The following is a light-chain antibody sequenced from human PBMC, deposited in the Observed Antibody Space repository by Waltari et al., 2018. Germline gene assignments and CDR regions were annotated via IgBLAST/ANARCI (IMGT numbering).Light chain of an antibody. J-gene: IGLJ2*01. V-gene: IGLV2-14*01. CDR1: NSDIGYYNY. CDR2: DVT. CDR3: AAYTSTNTVI. Sequence: QSALTQPASVSGSPGQSITISCTGTNSDIGYYNYVSWYQQYPGKAPKLMTFDVTRWPSGVSHRFSGSKSGNTASLTISGLQAEDEADYFCAAYTSTNTVIFGGGTKVTVL.